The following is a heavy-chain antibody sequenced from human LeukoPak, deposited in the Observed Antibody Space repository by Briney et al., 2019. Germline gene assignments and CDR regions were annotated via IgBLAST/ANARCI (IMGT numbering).Heavy chain of an antibody. J-gene: IGHJ4*02. CDR2: ISGSGGST. CDR1: GFSFSSYV. CDR3: AKWAAYDFWSGYYNFDH. Sequence: PGGSLRLSCAASGFSFSSYVMSWVRQAPGKGLEWVSAISGSGGSTYFADSVKSRFTISRDNSKNTLYLQMNSLRAEDTAVYYCAKWAAYDFWSGYYNFDHWGQGTLVTVSS. D-gene: IGHD3-3*01. V-gene: IGHV3-23*01.